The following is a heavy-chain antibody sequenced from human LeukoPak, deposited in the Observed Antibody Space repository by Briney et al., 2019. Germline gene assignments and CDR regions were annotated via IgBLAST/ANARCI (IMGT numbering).Heavy chain of an antibody. V-gene: IGHV1-46*01. CDR1: GYTFTSYY. Sequence: ASVKVSCKASGYTFTSYYMHWVRQAPGQGLEWMGIINPSGGSTSYAQKFQGRVTMTRDMSTSTVYMELSSLRSEDTAVYYCARGRETYDSSGYYYLWGQGTLVTVSS. CDR3: ARGRETYDSSGYYYL. J-gene: IGHJ5*02. CDR2: INPSGGST. D-gene: IGHD3-22*01.